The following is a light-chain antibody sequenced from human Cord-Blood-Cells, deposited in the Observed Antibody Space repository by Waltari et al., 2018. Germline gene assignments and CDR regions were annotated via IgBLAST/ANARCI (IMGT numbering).Light chain of an antibody. J-gene: IGLJ3*02. V-gene: IGLV2-23*01. Sequence: QSAMTQTASVSGSPGQSITISCTGTSSDVGSYNLVSWYQQHPGKAPKLMIYECSKRPSGVSNRFSGSKSGNTASLTISGLQAEDEADYYCCSYAGSSTWVFGGGTKLTVL. CDR3: CSYAGSSTWV. CDR2: ECS. CDR1: SSDVGSYNL.